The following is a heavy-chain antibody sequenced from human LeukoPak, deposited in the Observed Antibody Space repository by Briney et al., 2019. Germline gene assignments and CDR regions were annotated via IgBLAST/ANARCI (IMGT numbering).Heavy chain of an antibody. CDR1: GFTFSDYW. V-gene: IGHV3-7*01. CDR2: IDQDGSSE. J-gene: IGHJ4*02. Sequence: GGSLRLSCAASGFTFSDYWMNWVRQAPGKGLEWVANIDQDGSSEYYVGSVQGRFTISRDNAKNSLYLQMNSLRAEDTAVYYCARADWAPFDYWGQGSLLTVSS. D-gene: IGHD3-9*01. CDR3: ARADWAPFDY.